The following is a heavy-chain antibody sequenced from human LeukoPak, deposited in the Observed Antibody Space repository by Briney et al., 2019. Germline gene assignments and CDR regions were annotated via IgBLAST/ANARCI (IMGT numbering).Heavy chain of an antibody. D-gene: IGHD6-13*01. J-gene: IGHJ4*02. Sequence: PGGSLRLSCAASGFTFSSYAMSWVRQAPGKGLEWVSYISSSGSTIYYADSVKGRFTISRDNAKNSLYLQMNSLRAEDTAVYYCARVGSSWDYYFDYWGQGTLVTVSS. CDR3: ARVGSSWDYYFDY. CDR2: ISSSGSTI. V-gene: IGHV3-48*04. CDR1: GFTFSSYA.